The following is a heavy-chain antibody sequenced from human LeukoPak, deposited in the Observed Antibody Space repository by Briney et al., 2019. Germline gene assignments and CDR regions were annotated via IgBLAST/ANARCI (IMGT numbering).Heavy chain of an antibody. Sequence: SETLSLTCTVSVGSISSSSYYWGSIRQPLGKGLEWIGSIYYTGSAYYNPSLKSRVTMSVDTSKNQFSLRLSSVTAADTAVYSCARHPERYSYFDYWGQGTLVTVSS. CDR2: IYYTGSA. D-gene: IGHD5-18*01. CDR3: ARHPERYSYFDY. CDR1: VGSISSSSYY. J-gene: IGHJ4*02. V-gene: IGHV4-39*01.